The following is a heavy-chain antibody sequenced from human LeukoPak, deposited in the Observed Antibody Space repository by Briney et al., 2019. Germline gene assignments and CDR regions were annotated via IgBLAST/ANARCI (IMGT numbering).Heavy chain of an antibody. V-gene: IGHV4-39*07. D-gene: IGHD6-19*01. J-gene: IGHJ6*03. CDR1: GGSISSSSYY. Sequence: SETLSLTCTVSGGSISSSSYYWGWIRQPPGKGLEWIGSIYYSGSTNYNPSLKSRVTISVDKSKNQFSLKLSSVTAADTAVYYCARGIAVAGTLGYYYYMDVWGKGTTVTVSS. CDR2: IYYSGST. CDR3: ARGIAVAGTLGYYYYMDV.